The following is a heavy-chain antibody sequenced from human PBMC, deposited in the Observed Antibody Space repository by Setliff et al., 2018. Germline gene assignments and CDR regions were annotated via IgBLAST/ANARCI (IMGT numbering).Heavy chain of an antibody. Sequence: SETLSLTCNVSGGSVSSPSHYWGWIRQPPGKGMEWIGSVYYSGYTYYNPSLQSRVTISVDMSKNQFSLKLTSVTAADTAVYYCARVDFTMIQGVLGLWGQGTLVTVSS. D-gene: IGHD3-10*01. CDR3: ARVDFTMIQGVLGL. CDR2: VYYSGYT. V-gene: IGHV4-39*07. CDR1: GGSVSSPSHY. J-gene: IGHJ1*01.